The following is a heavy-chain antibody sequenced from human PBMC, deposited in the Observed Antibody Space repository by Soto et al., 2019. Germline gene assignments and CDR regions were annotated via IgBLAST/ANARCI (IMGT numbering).Heavy chain of an antibody. CDR3: ARGGHDCTSTSCYRSRDYYYYYGVDV. Sequence: QVQLVQSGAEVKKPGSSVKVSCKASGGTFSSYAISWVRQAHGQGLECMGGIIPIFRTANYAQKFQGRVRITADEATSTAYMELSSLRSEDTAVYYCARGGHDCTSTSCYRSRDYYYYYGVDVWGQGTTVTVSS. J-gene: IGHJ6*02. D-gene: IGHD2-2*02. CDR1: GGTFSSYA. V-gene: IGHV1-69*12. CDR2: IIPIFRTA.